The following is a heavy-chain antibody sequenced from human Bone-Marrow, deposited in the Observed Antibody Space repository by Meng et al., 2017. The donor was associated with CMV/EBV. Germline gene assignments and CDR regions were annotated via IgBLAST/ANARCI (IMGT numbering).Heavy chain of an antibody. CDR1: SSYY. CDR2: IYYSGST. D-gene: IGHD3-3*01. Sequence: SSYYWGWIRKPPGKGLEWIGSIYYSGSTYYNPSLKSRVTISVDTSKNQFSLKLSSVTAADTAVYYCASGGGDYYDFWSGYYSQWFDPWGQGTLVTVSS. J-gene: IGHJ5*02. V-gene: IGHV4-39*01. CDR3: ASGGGDYYDFWSGYYSQWFDP.